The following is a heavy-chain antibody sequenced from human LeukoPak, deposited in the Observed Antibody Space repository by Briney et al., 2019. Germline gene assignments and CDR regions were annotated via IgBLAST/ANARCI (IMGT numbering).Heavy chain of an antibody. D-gene: IGHD1-26*01. Sequence: GGSLRLSCAASGFTFSTYAMNWVRQAPGKGLEWVSTVSNSGGSTYYADSVKGRFTISRDNSKDTLYLQMDSLRAEDTAVYYCARRIGGPIRGSYDYWGQGTLVTVSS. J-gene: IGHJ4*02. CDR1: GFTFSTYA. CDR2: VSNSGGST. CDR3: ARRIGGPIRGSYDY. V-gene: IGHV3-23*01.